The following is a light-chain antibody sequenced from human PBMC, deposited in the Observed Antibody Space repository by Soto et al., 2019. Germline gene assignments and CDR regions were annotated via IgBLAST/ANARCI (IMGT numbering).Light chain of an antibody. Sequence: DIQMTQSLSYVSASVGGRGTSTGRASKGISSWLAWYPQKPGKAPKLLLYAASSLQSGVQSRFRGSGSGTDFTLTIRSLQPEGFATYYRQQANSFPLTFGGGTKVEIK. V-gene: IGKV1-12*01. J-gene: IGKJ4*01. CDR1: KGISSW. CDR3: QQANSFPLT. CDR2: AAS.